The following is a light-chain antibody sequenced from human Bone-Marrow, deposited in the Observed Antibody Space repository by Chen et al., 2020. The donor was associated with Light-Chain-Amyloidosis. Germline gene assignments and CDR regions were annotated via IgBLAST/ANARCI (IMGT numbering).Light chain of an antibody. CDR1: QRISSY. Sequence: DIQMTQSPSSLSASVGDRVTITCRASQRISSYLNWYQQKPGKAPKLLIYAASSLQSGVPSRFSGSGSGTDFTLTISSLQPEDFATYYCQQTYSIPFTFGPGTKVDIK. CDR2: AAS. V-gene: IGKV1-39*01. J-gene: IGKJ3*01. CDR3: QQTYSIPFT.